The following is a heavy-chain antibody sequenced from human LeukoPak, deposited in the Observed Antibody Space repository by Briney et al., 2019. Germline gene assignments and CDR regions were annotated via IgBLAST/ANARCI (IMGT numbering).Heavy chain of an antibody. D-gene: IGHD6-13*01. J-gene: IGHJ4*02. CDR3: ARSLPSRWYNPAVDY. V-gene: IGHV1-2*02. Sequence: ASVKVSCKASGVTFSSYAISWVRQAPGQGLEWMGWINPNSGDTNYAQKFRGRVTMARDTSISTAYMELSRLRSDDTAVYYCARSLPSRWYNPAVDYWGQGTLVTVSS. CDR1: GVTFSSYA. CDR2: INPNSGDT.